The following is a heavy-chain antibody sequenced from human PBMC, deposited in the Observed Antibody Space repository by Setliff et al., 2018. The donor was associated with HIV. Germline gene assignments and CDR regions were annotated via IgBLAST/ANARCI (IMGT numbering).Heavy chain of an antibody. J-gene: IGHJ5*02. V-gene: IGHV3-7*01. D-gene: IGHD3-16*01. CDR3: ARSFWGVENWFDP. CDR2: IKQDGSEK. Sequence: LRLSCAASGFTFSSYWMNWVRQAPGKGLEWVANIKQDGSEKYYVDSVRGRFTISRDNAKNSLYLQMNSLRAEDTAVYYCARSFWGVENWFDPWGQGTLVTVSS. CDR1: GFTFSSYW.